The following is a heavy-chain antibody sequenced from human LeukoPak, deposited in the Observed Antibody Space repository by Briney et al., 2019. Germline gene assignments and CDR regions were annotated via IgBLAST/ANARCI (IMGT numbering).Heavy chain of an antibody. Sequence: SETLSLTCAVYGGSFSGSNWSWIRQSPGEGLEWIGEIYNSGNTIYNPSLKSRATISVDTSKNQVSLNLISVTAADTAVYYCVRAYDYWGQGTLVTVSS. V-gene: IGHV4-34*01. J-gene: IGHJ4*02. CDR3: VRAYDY. CDR2: IYNSGNT. CDR1: GGSFSGSN.